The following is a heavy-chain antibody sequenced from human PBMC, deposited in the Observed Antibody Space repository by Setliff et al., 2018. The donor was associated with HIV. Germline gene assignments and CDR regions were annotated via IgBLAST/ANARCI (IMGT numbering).Heavy chain of an antibody. V-gene: IGHV3-11*01. CDR2: ISSRGNIM. Sequence: PGGSLRLSCAASRFTCSDCYMNWIRQAPGRGLEWVSDISSRGNIMSYADSVKGRFTISRDNPNNSLFLQVNSLRAEDTAVYYCARGQFRLRPDSLDLWGRGTLVTVSS. CDR1: RFTCSDCY. D-gene: IGHD2-21*02. CDR3: ARGQFRLRPDSLDL. J-gene: IGHJ3*01.